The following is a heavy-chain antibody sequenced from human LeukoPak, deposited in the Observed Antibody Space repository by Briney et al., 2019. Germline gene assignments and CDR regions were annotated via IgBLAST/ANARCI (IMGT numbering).Heavy chain of an antibody. Sequence: GASVTVSFTAAVYTFTSYGISWVRQAPGQGQEGMGWISAYNGETGYAQKFQGRLTMTTDTSTSTAYMELRSLRSDDTAMYYCARDRTAMSVKRDFDPWGQGTLVTVSS. CDR3: ARDRTAMSVKRDFDP. D-gene: IGHD5-18*01. J-gene: IGHJ5*02. V-gene: IGHV1-18*01. CDR2: ISAYNGET. CDR1: VYTFTSYG.